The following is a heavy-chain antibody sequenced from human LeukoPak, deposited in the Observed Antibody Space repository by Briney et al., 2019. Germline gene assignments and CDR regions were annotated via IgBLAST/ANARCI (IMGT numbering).Heavy chain of an antibody. Sequence: PSETLSLTCTVSGVSISNHFWSWIRQPAGRGLEWIGRVYASGSPNYNPSLNSRVIMSVDTSKNQFSLRLTSVTAADTAVYYCARDCGYCSDTRCPWWYFDLWGRGTLVTVSS. J-gene: IGHJ2*01. V-gene: IGHV4-4*07. D-gene: IGHD2-2*01. CDR1: GVSISNHF. CDR2: VYASGSP. CDR3: ARDCGYCSDTRCPWWYFDL.